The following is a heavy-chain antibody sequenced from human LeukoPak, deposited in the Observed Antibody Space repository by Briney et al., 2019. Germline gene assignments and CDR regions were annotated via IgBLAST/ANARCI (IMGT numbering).Heavy chain of an antibody. Sequence: PGGSLRLSCAASGFTFSSYWMSWVRQAPGKGLEWVANIKQDGSEKYYVDSVKGRFTISRDNAKSSLYLQMNSLRAEDTAVYYCARFEDTAMVRVDYWGQGTLVTVSS. V-gene: IGHV3-7*01. J-gene: IGHJ4*02. D-gene: IGHD5-18*01. CDR3: ARFEDTAMVRVDY. CDR1: GFTFSSYW. CDR2: IKQDGSEK.